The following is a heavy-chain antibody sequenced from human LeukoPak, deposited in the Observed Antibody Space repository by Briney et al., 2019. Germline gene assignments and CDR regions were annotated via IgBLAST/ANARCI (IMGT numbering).Heavy chain of an antibody. Sequence: GGSLRLSCAASGFTFNTYSMNWVRQAPGKGLEWVSYISTSSSTMYYADSVKGRFTISRDNAKNSLYLQMNSLRAEDTAVYYCAREQYTSGKSLDYWGQGTLVTVSS. D-gene: IGHD3-10*01. J-gene: IGHJ4*02. CDR2: ISTSSSTM. V-gene: IGHV3-48*01. CDR3: AREQYTSGKSLDY. CDR1: GFTFNTYS.